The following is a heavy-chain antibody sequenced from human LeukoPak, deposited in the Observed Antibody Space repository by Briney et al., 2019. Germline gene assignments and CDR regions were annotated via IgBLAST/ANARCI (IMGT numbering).Heavy chain of an antibody. CDR1: GGSISSYY. V-gene: IGHV4-4*07. Sequence: SETLSLTCTVSGGSISSYYWSWIQQPAGKGLEWIGRIYTSGSTNYNPSLKSRVTMSVDTSKNQFSLKLSSVTAADTAVYYCAGGGLLYYYYYMDVWGKGTTVTVSS. CDR2: IYTSGST. J-gene: IGHJ6*03. CDR3: AGGGLLYYYYYMDV. D-gene: IGHD3-10*01.